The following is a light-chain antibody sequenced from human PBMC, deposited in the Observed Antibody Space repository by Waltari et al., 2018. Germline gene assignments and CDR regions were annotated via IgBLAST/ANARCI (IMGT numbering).Light chain of an antibody. J-gene: IGKJ4*01. CDR3: QQRSTWPLT. CDR2: DAS. CDR1: QSVSRF. Sequence: EIVLTQSQATLSLSPGERVTLSSRASQSVSRFLAWYQQKPGQAPRLLIYDASSRATDIPARFTGSGSGTDFTLTISTLEPEDFAVYYCQQRSTWPLTFGGGTKVEIK. V-gene: IGKV3-11*01.